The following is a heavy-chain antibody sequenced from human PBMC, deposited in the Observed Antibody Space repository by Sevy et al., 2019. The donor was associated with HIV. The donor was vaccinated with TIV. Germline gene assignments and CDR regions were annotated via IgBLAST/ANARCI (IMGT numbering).Heavy chain of an antibody. J-gene: IGHJ4*02. Sequence: GGSLRLSCAASGFTFSSYWMSWVRQAPGKGLEWVANIKQDGSEKYYVDSEKGRFTISRDNAKNSLYLQMNSLRAEDTAVYYCESMGRIAAAYYFDYWGQGTLVTVSS. V-gene: IGHV3-7*03. CDR3: ESMGRIAAAYYFDY. CDR2: IKQDGSEK. CDR1: GFTFSSYW. D-gene: IGHD6-13*01.